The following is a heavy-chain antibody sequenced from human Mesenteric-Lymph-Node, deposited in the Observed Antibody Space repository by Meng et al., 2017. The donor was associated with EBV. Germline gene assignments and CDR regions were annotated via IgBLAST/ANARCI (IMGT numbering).Heavy chain of an antibody. Sequence: QGQLVQSGNGVKRPGDSVKVSCQASGYTFNTYGISWVRQAPGQGPEWMGWISAYDGKTKYAQKVQGRVTMTTETSTSTAYMELRSLRHDDTAVYYCAREMTLTWAFKVWGQGTMVTVSS. V-gene: IGHV1-18*01. CDR2: ISAYDGKT. J-gene: IGHJ3*01. CDR3: AREMTLTWAFKV. CDR1: GYTFNTYG.